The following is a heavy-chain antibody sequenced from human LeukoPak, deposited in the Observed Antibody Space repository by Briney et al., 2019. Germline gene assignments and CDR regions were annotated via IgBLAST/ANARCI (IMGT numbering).Heavy chain of an antibody. CDR2: LNPQTGDT. V-gene: IGHV1-2*02. CDR3: ARGSGYDDWLSPLDC. Sequence: SVKLSCKPSGSAFSAYDMHWGRQASGQRLEWMSWLNPQTGDTHFAQKFQGRVTFTRDTSISTAYMAMSRLRSDDAAVFYCARGSGYDDWLSPLDCWGQRTVVIVSS. D-gene: IGHD3-9*01. CDR1: GSAFSAYD. J-gene: IGHJ4*02.